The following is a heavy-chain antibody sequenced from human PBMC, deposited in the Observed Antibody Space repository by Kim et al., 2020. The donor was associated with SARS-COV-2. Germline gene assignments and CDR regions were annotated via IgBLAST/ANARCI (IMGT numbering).Heavy chain of an antibody. CDR1: GFTFSSYA. CDR3: AREFGVFDY. D-gene: IGHD3-10*01. CDR2: ISYDGSNK. J-gene: IGHJ4*02. V-gene: IGHV3-30-3*01. Sequence: GGSLRLSCAASGFTFSSYAMHWVRQAPGKGLEWVAVISYDGSNKYYADSVKGRCTISRDNSKNTLYLQMNSLRAEDTAVYYCAREFGVFDYWGQGTLVTVSS.